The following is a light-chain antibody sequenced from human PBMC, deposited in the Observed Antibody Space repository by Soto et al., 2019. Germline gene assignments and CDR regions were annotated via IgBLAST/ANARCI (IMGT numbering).Light chain of an antibody. V-gene: IGLV1-44*01. Sequence: QSVLTQSPSESATPGQRVTISCSGSGSNIGTHAVNWYQQVPGTAPTLLIFRNHQRPSGVPDRFSGSRSGTSASLAISGPQSEDEAEYYCAAWDDRLRALVFGGGTKLTVL. CDR3: AAWDDRLRALV. CDR1: GSNIGTHA. J-gene: IGLJ2*01. CDR2: RNH.